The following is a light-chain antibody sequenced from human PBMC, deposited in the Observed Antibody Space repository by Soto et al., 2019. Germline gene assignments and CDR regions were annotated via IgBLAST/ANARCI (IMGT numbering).Light chain of an antibody. Sequence: QSVLTQPPSVSGAPGQRVTISCTGSTSNIGAGYEVHWYQQLPGTAPKLLVSGHNIRPSGVPDRFSGFKSGASASLVITGLQAEDEADYYCQSYDSSLTGLLFGGGTKLTVL. V-gene: IGLV1-40*01. J-gene: IGLJ2*01. CDR3: QSYDSSLTGLL. CDR1: TSNIGAGYE. CDR2: GHN.